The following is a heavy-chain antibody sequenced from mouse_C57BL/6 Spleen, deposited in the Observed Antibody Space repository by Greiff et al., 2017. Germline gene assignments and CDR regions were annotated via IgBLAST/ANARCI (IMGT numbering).Heavy chain of an antibody. CDR2: IDPSDSYT. Sequence: VQLQQSGAELVMPGASVKLSCKASGYTFTSYWMHWVKQRPGQGLEWIGEIDPSDSYTNYNQKFKGKSTLTVDKSSSTAYMQLSSLTSEDSAVYYCARRDGYYGYFDVWGTGTTVTVSS. V-gene: IGHV1-69*01. J-gene: IGHJ1*03. D-gene: IGHD2-3*01. CDR3: ARRDGYYGYFDV. CDR1: GYTFTSYW.